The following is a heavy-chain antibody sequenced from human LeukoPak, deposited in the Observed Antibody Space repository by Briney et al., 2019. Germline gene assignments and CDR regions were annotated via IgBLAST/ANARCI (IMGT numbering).Heavy chain of an antibody. CDR1: GFTFSSYA. V-gene: IGHV3-23*01. J-gene: IGHJ4*02. CDR3: AKDSLHYYDSSGYYGVIDY. D-gene: IGHD3-22*01. CDR2: ISGSGGST. Sequence: PGGSLRLSCAASGFTFSSYAMSWVRQAPGKGPEWVSAISGSGGSTYYADSVKGRFTTSRDNSKNTLYLQMNSLRAEDTAVYYCAKDSLHYYDSSGYYGVIDYWGQGTLVTVSS.